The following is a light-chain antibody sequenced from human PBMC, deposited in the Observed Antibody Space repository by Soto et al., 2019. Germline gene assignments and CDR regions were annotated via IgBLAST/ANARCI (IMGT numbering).Light chain of an antibody. J-gene: IGLJ2*01. V-gene: IGLV1-40*01. CDR1: SSNIGAGYD. CDR3: QSYDSSLSGVV. CDR2: GNS. Sequence: QSVLTQPPSVSGAPGQRVTISCNGSSSNIGAGYDVHWYQQLPGTAPKRLIDGNSNRPSGVPDRFSGSKSGTSASLAITGLQAEDEADYYCQSYDSSLSGVVFGGGTKLTVL.